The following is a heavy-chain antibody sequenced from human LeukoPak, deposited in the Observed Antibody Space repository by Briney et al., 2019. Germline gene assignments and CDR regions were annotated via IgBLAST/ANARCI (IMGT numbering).Heavy chain of an antibody. Sequence: SETLSLNCVVSGYSISSGYYWGWIRQPPGKGLEWIGYIYYSGSTNYNPSLKSRVTISVDTSKNQFSLKLSSVTAADTAVYYCARHYYDYVWGSYTPFDYWGQGTLVTVSS. D-gene: IGHD3-16*01. CDR1: GYSISSGYY. CDR3: ARHYYDYVWGSYTPFDY. J-gene: IGHJ4*02. V-gene: IGHV4-61*01. CDR2: IYYSGST.